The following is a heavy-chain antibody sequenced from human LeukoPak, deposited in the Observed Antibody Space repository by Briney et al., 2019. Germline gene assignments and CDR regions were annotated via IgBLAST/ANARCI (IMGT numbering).Heavy chain of an antibody. CDR3: AKTGQQWLVRVYFDY. V-gene: IGHV3-30*18. J-gene: IGHJ4*02. D-gene: IGHD6-19*01. Sequence: QAGGSLRLSCAASGFTFSSYGMHWVRQAPGKGLEWVAVISYDGSNKYYADSVKGRFTISRDNSKNTLYLQMNSLRAEDTAVYYCAKTGQQWLVRVYFDYWGQGTLVTVSS. CDR2: ISYDGSNK. CDR1: GFTFSSYG.